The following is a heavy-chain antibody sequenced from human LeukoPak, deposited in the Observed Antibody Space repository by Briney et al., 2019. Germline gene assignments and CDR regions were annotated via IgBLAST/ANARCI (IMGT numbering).Heavy chain of an antibody. D-gene: IGHD2-2*01. V-gene: IGHV3-53*01. CDR1: GFTVSSNY. Sequence: GGSLRLSCAASGFTVSSNYMSWVRQAPGKGLEWVSVIYSGGSTYYADSVKGRFTISRDNSKNTLYLQMNSLRAEDTAVYYCARVIGDQPTYYYYYYGMDVWGQGTTVTVSS. CDR2: IYSGGST. CDR3: ARVIGDQPTYYYYYYGMDV. J-gene: IGHJ6*02.